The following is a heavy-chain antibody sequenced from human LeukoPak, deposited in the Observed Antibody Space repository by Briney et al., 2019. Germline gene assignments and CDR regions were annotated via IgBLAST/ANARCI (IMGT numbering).Heavy chain of an antibody. CDR1: GGSIRSYY. D-gene: IGHD5-18*01. J-gene: IGHJ4*02. Sequence: SETLSLTCTVSGGSIRSYYWGWIRQPPGKGLEWIGSIYHSGSTYYNPSLKSRVAISVDTSKNQFSLKLSSVTAADTAVYYCARVVRYSYGYFDYWGQGTLVTVSS. CDR3: ARVVRYSYGYFDY. CDR2: IYHSGST. V-gene: IGHV4-38-2*02.